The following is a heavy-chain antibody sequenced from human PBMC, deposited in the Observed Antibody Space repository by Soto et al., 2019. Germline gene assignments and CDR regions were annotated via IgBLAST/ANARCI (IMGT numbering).Heavy chain of an antibody. CDR3: ARVVMTTVPACYYYGMDV. CDR2: IIPFIGTA. CDR1: GGTFSSYA. D-gene: IGHD4-4*01. Sequence: SVKVSCKASGGTFSSYAISWVRQAPGQGLEWKGRIIPFIGTANYAQKFQGRVTITADESTSTAYMELTSLRSEDTAVYYCARVVMTTVPACYYYGMDVWGQGTTVTVSS. J-gene: IGHJ6*02. V-gene: IGHV1-69*11.